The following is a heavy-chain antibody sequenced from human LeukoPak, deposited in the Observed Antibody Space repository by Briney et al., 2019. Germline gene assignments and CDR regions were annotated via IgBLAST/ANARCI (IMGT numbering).Heavy chain of an antibody. J-gene: IGHJ5*02. V-gene: IGHV3-21*01. CDR3: ARGAGGLLWFGESNWFDP. CDR2: ISSSSSYI. Sequence: PGGSLRLSCAASGFTFSNYAMNWVRQAPGKGLEWVSSISSSSSYIYYADSVKGRFTISRDNAKNSLYLQMNSLRAEDTAVYYCARGAGGLLWFGESNWFDPWGQGTLVTVSS. D-gene: IGHD3-10*01. CDR1: GFTFSNYA.